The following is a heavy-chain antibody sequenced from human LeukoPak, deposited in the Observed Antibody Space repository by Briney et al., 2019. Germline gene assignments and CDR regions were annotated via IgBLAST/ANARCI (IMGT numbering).Heavy chain of an antibody. CDR2: MNPNNGNT. CDR1: GYTFTSYD. V-gene: IGHV1-8*03. CDR3: ARGLHCSSTSCTTT. J-gene: IGHJ5*02. Sequence: ASVKVSCKASGYTFTSYDINWVRQATGQGLEWMGWMNPNNGNTGYAQKFQGRVTITRNTSISTAYMELRSLRSEDTAVYYCARGLHCSSTSCTTTWGQGTLVTVSS. D-gene: IGHD2-2*01.